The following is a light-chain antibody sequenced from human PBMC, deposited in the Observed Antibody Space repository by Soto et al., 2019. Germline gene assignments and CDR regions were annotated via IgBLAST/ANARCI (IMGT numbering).Light chain of an antibody. CDR1: SSNIGNNY. CDR3: GTWDSSLSATYV. J-gene: IGLJ1*01. V-gene: IGLV1-51*02. CDR2: ENN. Sequence: QSVLTQPPSGNAAPGQKGSISCSGSSSNIGNNYVSWYQQLPGTAPKLLIYENNKRPSGIPDRFSGSKSGTSATLGITGLQTGDEADYYCGTWDSSLSATYVFGTGTKVTVL.